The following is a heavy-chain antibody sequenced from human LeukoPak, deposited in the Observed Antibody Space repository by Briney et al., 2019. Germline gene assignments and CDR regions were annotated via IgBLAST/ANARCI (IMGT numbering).Heavy chain of an antibody. CDR2: MNPNSGNT. V-gene: IGHV1-8*01. D-gene: IGHD3-10*01. Sequence: GASVKVSCKASGYTFTSYDINWVRQATGQGLEWMGWMNPNSGNTGYAQKFQGRVTMTRNTSISTAYMELSSLRPEDTAVYYCARDNYGSGSYYSWFDPWGQGTLVTVSS. J-gene: IGHJ5*02. CDR3: ARDNYGSGSYYSWFDP. CDR1: GYTFTSYD.